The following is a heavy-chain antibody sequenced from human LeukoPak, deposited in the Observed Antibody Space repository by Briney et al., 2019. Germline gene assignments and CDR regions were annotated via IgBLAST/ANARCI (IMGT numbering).Heavy chain of an antibody. Sequence: SETLSLTCTVSGGSISSGDCYWSWIRQPPGKGLEWIGYIYYSGSTYYNPSLKSRVTISVDTSKNQFSLKLSSVTAADTAVYYCARDSAMVRGVIDYWGQGTLVTVSS. CDR2: IYYSGST. D-gene: IGHD3-10*01. V-gene: IGHV4-30-4*01. CDR1: GGSISSGDCY. J-gene: IGHJ4*02. CDR3: ARDSAMVRGVIDY.